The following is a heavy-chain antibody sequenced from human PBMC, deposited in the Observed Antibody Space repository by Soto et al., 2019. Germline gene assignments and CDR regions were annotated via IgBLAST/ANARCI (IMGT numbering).Heavy chain of an antibody. D-gene: IGHD4-17*01. Sequence: GASVTVSCKASGYTLTSYAMHWVRQDHGQRLEWMGWINAGNGNTKYSQKFQGRVTITRDTSASTAYMELSSLRSEDTAVYYCAIVSSTVTTDSRIYAFDIWGQGTMVTVSS. J-gene: IGHJ3*02. CDR2: INAGNGNT. CDR3: AIVSSTVTTDSRIYAFDI. CDR1: GYTLTSYA. V-gene: IGHV1-3*01.